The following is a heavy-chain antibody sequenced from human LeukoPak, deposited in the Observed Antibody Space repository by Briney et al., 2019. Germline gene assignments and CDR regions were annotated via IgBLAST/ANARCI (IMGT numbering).Heavy chain of an antibody. Sequence: TLSLTCTVSGGSISSYYWSWIRQPPGEALEWLALIDWDDDKYYSTSLKTRLTISKDTSKNQVVLTMTNMDPVDTATYYCARILQQQLGAFDIWGQGTMVTVSS. CDR1: GGSISSYYW. V-gene: IGHV2-70*18. CDR2: IDWDDDK. J-gene: IGHJ3*02. D-gene: IGHD6-13*01. CDR3: ARILQQQLGAFDI.